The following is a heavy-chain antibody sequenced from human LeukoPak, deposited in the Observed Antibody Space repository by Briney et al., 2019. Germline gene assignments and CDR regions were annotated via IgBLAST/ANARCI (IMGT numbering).Heavy chain of an antibody. CDR1: GYTFTGYY. Sequence: ASVKVSCKASGYTFTGYYMHWVRQAPGQGLEWTGWINPNSGGTNYAQKFQGRVTMTRDTSISTAYMELSRLRSDGTAVYYCARDLYIRDSSGSITNYDYWGQGTLVTVSS. CDR3: ARDLYIRDSSGSITNYDY. J-gene: IGHJ4*02. CDR2: INPNSGGT. V-gene: IGHV1-2*02. D-gene: IGHD3-22*01.